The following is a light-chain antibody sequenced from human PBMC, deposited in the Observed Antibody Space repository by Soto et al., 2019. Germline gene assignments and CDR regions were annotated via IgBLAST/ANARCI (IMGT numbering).Light chain of an antibody. CDR2: DAS. J-gene: IGKJ1*01. V-gene: IGKV1-5*01. Sequence: DIQMTQSPSTLSASVGDRVTITCRASQSISSWLAWYQQKPGKAPNLLIYDASSLGSGVPSRFSGSGSGTEFTLTISSLQPDDFATYYCQQYNSYWTFGQGTKVKIK. CDR1: QSISSW. CDR3: QQYNSYWT.